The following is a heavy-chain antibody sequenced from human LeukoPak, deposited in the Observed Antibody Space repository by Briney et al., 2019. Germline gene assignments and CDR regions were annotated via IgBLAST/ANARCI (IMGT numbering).Heavy chain of an antibody. CDR1: GFTFSSYA. Sequence: GGSLRLSCAASGFTFSSYAMSWVRQAPGKGLEWVSAISGSGGSTYYADSVKGRFTISRDNSKNTLYLQMNSLRAEDTAVYYCAKAKARSSSSPNKYYIDYWGQGTLVTVSS. J-gene: IGHJ4*02. CDR2: ISGSGGST. D-gene: IGHD6-13*01. V-gene: IGHV3-23*01. CDR3: AKAKARSSSSPNKYYIDY.